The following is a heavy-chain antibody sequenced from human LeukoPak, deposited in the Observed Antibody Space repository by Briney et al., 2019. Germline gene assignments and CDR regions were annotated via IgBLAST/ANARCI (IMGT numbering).Heavy chain of an antibody. CDR3: ARVDCSSTSCWFDP. Sequence: PSETLSLTCTVSGGSISSYYWSWIRQPAGKGLEWIGRIYTSGSTNYNPSLKSRVTMSVDTSKNQFSLKLSSVTAADTAVYYCARVDCSSTSCWFDPWGQGTLVTVSS. D-gene: IGHD2-2*01. J-gene: IGHJ5*02. V-gene: IGHV4-4*07. CDR1: GGSISSYY. CDR2: IYTSGST.